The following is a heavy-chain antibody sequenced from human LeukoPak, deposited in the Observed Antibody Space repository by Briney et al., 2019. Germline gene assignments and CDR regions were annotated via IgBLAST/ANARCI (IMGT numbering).Heavy chain of an antibody. CDR3: ARPIYDSSGYYLRALDY. V-gene: IGHV7-4-1*02. CDR1: GYTFTSYA. D-gene: IGHD3-22*01. CDR2: INTNTGNL. Sequence: ASVKVSCKASGYTFTSYAMNWVRQAPGQGLEWMGWINTNTGNLTYAQGFTGRFVFSLDTSVSTAYLQISSLKAEDTAVYYCARPIYDSSGYYLRALDYWGQGTLVTVSS. J-gene: IGHJ4*02.